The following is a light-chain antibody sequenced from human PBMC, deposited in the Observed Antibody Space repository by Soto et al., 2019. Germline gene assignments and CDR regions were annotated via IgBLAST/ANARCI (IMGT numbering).Light chain of an antibody. J-gene: IGLJ1*01. Sequence: QSALTQPASVSGSPGQSITISCTGTSSDVGGYNYVSWYQHHPGKAPKLIIYEVTNRPSGVSDRFSGSKSGNTPSLTISGLQAEDEADYYCCSYAGHSTYVFAGGTKVTVL. CDR3: CSYAGHSTYV. CDR2: EVT. V-gene: IGLV2-23*02. CDR1: SSDVGGYNY.